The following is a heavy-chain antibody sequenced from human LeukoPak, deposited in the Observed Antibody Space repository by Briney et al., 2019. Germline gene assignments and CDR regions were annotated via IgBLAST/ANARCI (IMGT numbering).Heavy chain of an antibody. Sequence: QTGGSLRLSCAASGFTFSSYWMSWVRQAPGKGLEWVANIKQDGSEKYYVDSVKGRFTISRDNAKNSLYLQMNSLRAEDTAVYYCAKAFPPQGLVGAKSYYFDYWGQGTLVTVSS. J-gene: IGHJ4*02. CDR1: GFTFSSYW. CDR2: IKQDGSEK. D-gene: IGHD1-26*01. CDR3: AKAFPPQGLVGAKSYYFDY. V-gene: IGHV3-7*01.